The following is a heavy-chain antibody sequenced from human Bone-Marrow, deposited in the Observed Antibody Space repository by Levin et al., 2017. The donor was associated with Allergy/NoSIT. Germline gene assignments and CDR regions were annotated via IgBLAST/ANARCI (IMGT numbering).Heavy chain of an antibody. CDR3: AKGPVGYGTHVDY. D-gene: IGHD5-18*01. CDR2: ISSSGGST. V-gene: IGHV3-23*01. J-gene: IGHJ4*02. CDR1: GFTFSSYA. Sequence: PGGSLRLSCAASGFTFSSYAMHWVRQAPGKGLEWVSAISSSGGSTHYADSLKGRFTISRDNSKNTLYLQMNSLRAEDAAVYYCAKGPVGYGTHVDYWGQGTLVTVSS.